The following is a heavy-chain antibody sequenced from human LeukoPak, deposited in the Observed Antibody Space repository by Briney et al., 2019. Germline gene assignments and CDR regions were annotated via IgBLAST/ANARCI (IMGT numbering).Heavy chain of an antibody. J-gene: IGHJ4*02. CDR2: VIPIFGTP. D-gene: IGHD2-2*01. CDR3: ARAGQSLGYCSTTSYYYNY. Sequence: SVKVSCKASGGTFSSYAISWVRQAPGQGLEWMGGVIPIFGTPNYAQKFQGRVTITADEFTRTAYMELSSLRSEDTAVYYCARAGQSLGYCSTTSYYYNYWGQGTLVTVSS. V-gene: IGHV1-69*13. CDR1: GGTFSSYA.